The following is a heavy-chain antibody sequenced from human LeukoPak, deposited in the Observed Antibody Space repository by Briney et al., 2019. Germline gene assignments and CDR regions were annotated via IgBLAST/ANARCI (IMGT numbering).Heavy chain of an antibody. D-gene: IGHD4-23*01. J-gene: IGHJ4*02. Sequence: SETLSLTCAVYGGSFSGYYWSWIRQPPGKGLEWIGEINHSGGTNYNPSLKSRVTISVDTSKNQFSLKLSSVTAADTAVYYCARGLALRWTDYWGQGTLVTVSS. V-gene: IGHV4-34*01. CDR3: ARGLALRWTDY. CDR2: INHSGGT. CDR1: GGSFSGYY.